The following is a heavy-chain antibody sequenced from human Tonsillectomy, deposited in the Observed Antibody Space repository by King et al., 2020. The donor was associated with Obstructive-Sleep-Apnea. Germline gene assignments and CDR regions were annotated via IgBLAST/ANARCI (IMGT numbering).Heavy chain of an antibody. J-gene: IGHJ4*02. CDR1: GGSIRSSTYY. CDR3: ARDKVAYTYGQGFGY. D-gene: IGHD5-18*01. Sequence: QLQESGPGLVKPSETLSLTCTVSGGSIRSSTYYWAWIRQPPGKGLEWIGRLFYTGAAYSTPSLQVRPTISVDTSKNQFSLKLTSVTAADTAVYYCARDKVAYTYGQGFGYWGQGFLITVSS. CDR2: LFYTGAA. V-gene: IGHV4-39*07.